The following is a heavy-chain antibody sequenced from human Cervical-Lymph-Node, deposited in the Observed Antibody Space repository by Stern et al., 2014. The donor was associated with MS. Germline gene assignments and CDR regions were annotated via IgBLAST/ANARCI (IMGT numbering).Heavy chain of an antibody. CDR2: ISYDGSNK. D-gene: IGHD3-9*01. V-gene: IGHV3-30*18. J-gene: IGHJ4*02. Sequence: QVHLVESGASVVQPGTSLRLSCAASGFSFSTHAIHWVRQAPGQGLELVAVISYDGSNKYYADSVQGRITISRDNSENTAHLHMNNLRPEDTAVYCCAKERRYMDNWGQGTLVTVSS. CDR1: GFSFSTHA. CDR3: AKERRYMDN.